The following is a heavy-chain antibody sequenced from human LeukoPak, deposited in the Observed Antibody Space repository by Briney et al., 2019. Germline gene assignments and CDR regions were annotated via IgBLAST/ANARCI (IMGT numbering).Heavy chain of an antibody. D-gene: IGHD5-18*01. CDR2: IKQDGSEK. V-gene: IGHV3-7*01. CDR1: GFTFSSYW. CDR3: ARRNNGYSYGYYGMDV. J-gene: IGHJ6*02. Sequence: GGSLRLSCAASGFTFSSYWMSWVRQAPGKGLEWVANIKQDGSEKYYVDSVKGRFTISRDNAKNSLYLQMNSLRAEDTAVYYCARRNNGYSYGYYGMDVWGQGTTVTVSS.